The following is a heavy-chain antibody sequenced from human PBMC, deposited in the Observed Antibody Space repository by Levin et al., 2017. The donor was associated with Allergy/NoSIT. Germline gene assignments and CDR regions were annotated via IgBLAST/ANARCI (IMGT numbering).Heavy chain of an antibody. CDR1: GYTFTSYF. D-gene: IGHD1-26*01. CDR2: INAGNGKP. J-gene: IGHJ4*02. CDR3: ARVRWYSGSYWFDY. V-gene: IGHV1-3*01. Sequence: ASVKVSCKASGYTFTSYFIHWVRQAPGQSLEWMGWINAGNGKPNISKKFQGRFPIPRHTPPGKAYWELSSLRSEDTAVYYCARVRWYSGSYWFDYWGQGTLVTVSS.